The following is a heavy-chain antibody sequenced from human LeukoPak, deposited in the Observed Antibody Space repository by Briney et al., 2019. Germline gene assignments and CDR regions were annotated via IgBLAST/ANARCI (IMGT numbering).Heavy chain of an antibody. CDR1: GLSFSNYA. Sequence: GGSLRLSCTASGLSFSNYAMTWVRQAPGKGLEWASVISASGTDTYYADSVKGRFTISRDNSKNTLYLQMNSLRAEDTAVYYCAKDDNGLGATFDYWDQGTLVTVSS. CDR3: AKDDNGLGATFDY. D-gene: IGHD1-26*01. CDR2: ISASGTDT. J-gene: IGHJ4*02. V-gene: IGHV3-23*01.